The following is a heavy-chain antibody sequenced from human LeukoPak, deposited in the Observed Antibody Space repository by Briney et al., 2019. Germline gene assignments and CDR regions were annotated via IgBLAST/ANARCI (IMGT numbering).Heavy chain of an antibody. Sequence: GRSLRLSCAASGFTFSSYGMHWVRQAPGKGLEWVAVISYDGSNKYYADSVKGRFTISRDNSKNTLYLQVNSLRAEDTAVYYCAREAYDFWSGFSKPTYYYYYMDVWGKGTTVTVSS. J-gene: IGHJ6*03. CDR1: GFTFSSYG. V-gene: IGHV3-30*03. D-gene: IGHD3-3*01. CDR2: ISYDGSNK. CDR3: AREAYDFWSGFSKPTYYYYYMDV.